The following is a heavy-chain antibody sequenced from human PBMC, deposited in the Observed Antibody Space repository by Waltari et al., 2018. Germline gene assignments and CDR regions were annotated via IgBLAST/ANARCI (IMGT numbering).Heavy chain of an antibody. CDR2: IKQEGSEK. CDR1: GFTFTNHW. Sequence: EVQLVESGGGLVQPGGSLSLSCSGSGFTFTNHWMSWVRQAPGKGPEWVASIKQEGSEKFYVDSMKGRFTISRDNAKNSLSLQMDSLRAEDTAVYFCARGVTTVEYWGQGTLVTVSS. V-gene: IGHV3-7*04. CDR3: ARGVTTVEY. J-gene: IGHJ4*02. D-gene: IGHD2-21*02.